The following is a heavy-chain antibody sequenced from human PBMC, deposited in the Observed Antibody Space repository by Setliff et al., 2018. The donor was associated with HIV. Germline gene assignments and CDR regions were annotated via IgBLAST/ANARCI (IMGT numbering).Heavy chain of an antibody. Sequence: ASETLSLTCSVSGGSMSNYYWSWVRQPPGKGLEWMGDIFHTGSSTYNPSLKSRVSLSVDTSKNQFSLRLSAVTAEDTAVYYCARGAPTINDYWGQGTLVTVSS. J-gene: IGHJ4*02. CDR3: ARGAPTINDY. CDR2: IFHTGSS. D-gene: IGHD3-10*01. CDR1: GGSMSNYY. V-gene: IGHV4-59*01.